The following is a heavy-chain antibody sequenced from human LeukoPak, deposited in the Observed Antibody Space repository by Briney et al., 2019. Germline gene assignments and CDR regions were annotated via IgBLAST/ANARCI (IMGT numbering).Heavy chain of an antibody. CDR3: ARLHWGDYYYYMDV. CDR1: GGSISSGSYY. CDR2: IYTSGST. D-gene: IGHD7-27*01. Sequence: SETLSLTCTVSGGSISSGSYYWSWIRQPAGKGLEWIGRIYTSGSTNYNPSLKSRVTISVDTSKNQFSLKLSSVTAADTAVYYCARLHWGDYYYYMDVWGKGTTVTVSS. J-gene: IGHJ6*03. V-gene: IGHV4-61*02.